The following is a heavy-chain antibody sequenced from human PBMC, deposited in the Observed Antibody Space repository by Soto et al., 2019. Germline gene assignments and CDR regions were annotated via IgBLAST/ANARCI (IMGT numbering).Heavy chain of an antibody. CDR3: AKDRTAARPGPRSATIDY. V-gene: IGHV3-30*18. CDR2: ISYDGSNK. D-gene: IGHD6-6*01. Sequence: GGSLRLSCAASGFTFSSYGMHWVRQAPGKGLEWVAVISYDGSNKYYADSVKGRFTISRDNSKNTLYLQMNSLRAEDTAVYYRAKDRTAARPGPRSATIDYWGQGTLVTVSS. J-gene: IGHJ4*02. CDR1: GFTFSSYG.